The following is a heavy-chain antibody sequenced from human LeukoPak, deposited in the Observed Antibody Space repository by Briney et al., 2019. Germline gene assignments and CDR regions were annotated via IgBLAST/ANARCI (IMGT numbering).Heavy chain of an antibody. CDR1: GFTFSNYV. J-gene: IGHJ4*02. D-gene: IGHD2-2*01. Sequence: GGSLRLSCAASGFTFSNYVLIWVRQAPGRGLEWVSAITGSGGTTSYADSVKGRFTISRDNSRNTLYLQKNSLRAEDAAVYYCAKDREVSAARVYDYWGQGTLVTVSS. CDR2: ITGSGGTT. CDR3: AKDREVSAARVYDY. V-gene: IGHV3-23*01.